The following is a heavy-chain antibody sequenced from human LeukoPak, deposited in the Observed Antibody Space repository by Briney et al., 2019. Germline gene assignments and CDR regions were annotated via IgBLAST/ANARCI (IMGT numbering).Heavy chain of an antibody. CDR2: ISSTGGST. CDR3: ARGYSSLDP. Sequence: SGGSLRLSCAASGFTFSSYAMSWVRQAPGKGLERVSGISSTGGSTYYADSVKGRFTISRDNSKNTLYLHMNSLTAEDTAVYYCARGYSSLDPWGQGTLVTVSS. V-gene: IGHV3-23*01. CDR1: GFTFSSYA. J-gene: IGHJ5*02. D-gene: IGHD6-19*01.